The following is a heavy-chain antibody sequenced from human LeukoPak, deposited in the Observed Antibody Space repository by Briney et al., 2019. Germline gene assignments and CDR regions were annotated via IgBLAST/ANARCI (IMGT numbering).Heavy chain of an antibody. CDR3: AKEKTGPYYFDY. D-gene: IGHD7-27*01. V-gene: IGHV3-30*18. CDR1: GFTFSAYG. J-gene: IGHJ4*02. CDR2: VSFDGSNK. Sequence: PGRSLRLSCAASGFTFSAYGMHWVRQAPGKGLEWVAVVSFDGSNKYYADSVRGRFTISRDNPKNTLYLQMNSLRAGDTAVYYCAKEKTGPYYFDYWGQGALVTVSS.